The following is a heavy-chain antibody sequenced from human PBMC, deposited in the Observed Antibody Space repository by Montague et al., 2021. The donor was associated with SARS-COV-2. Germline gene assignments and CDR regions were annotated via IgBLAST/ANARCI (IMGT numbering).Heavy chain of an antibody. Sequence: SETLSLTCTVSGGSISSSSYYWGWIRQPPGKGLEWIGSIYYSGSTYYNPSLKSRVTISVDTSKNQFSLKLSSVTAAVTAVYYCARHGREGVVLLWFGELSQSAYGMDVWGQGTTVTVSS. CDR2: IYYSGST. CDR3: ARHGREGVVLLWFGELSQSAYGMDV. D-gene: IGHD3-10*01. J-gene: IGHJ6*02. CDR1: GGSISSSSYY. V-gene: IGHV4-39*01.